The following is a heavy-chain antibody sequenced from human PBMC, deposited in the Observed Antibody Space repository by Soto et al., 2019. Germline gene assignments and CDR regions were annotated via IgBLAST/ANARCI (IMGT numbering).Heavy chain of an antibody. V-gene: IGHV1-3*01. CDR2: INAGNGNT. D-gene: IGHD3-3*01. Sequence: GASVKVSCKASGYSFTNYAMHWVRQAPGQGLEWMGWINAGNGNTKYSQKFQGRVTITRDTSASTLYMELSSLRSEDTAVYYCAGDYWRDYYNGMDVWGQGTTVTVSS. CDR1: GYSFTNYA. CDR3: AGDYWRDYYNGMDV. J-gene: IGHJ6*02.